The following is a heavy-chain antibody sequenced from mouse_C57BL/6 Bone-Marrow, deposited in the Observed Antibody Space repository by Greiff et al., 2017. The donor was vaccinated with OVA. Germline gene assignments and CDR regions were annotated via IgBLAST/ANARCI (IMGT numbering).Heavy chain of an antibody. CDR3: ARGRLLRTWFAY. Sequence: QVQLKESGAELVRPGASVKLSCKASGYTFTDYYINWVKQRPGQGLEWIARIYPGSGNTYYNEKFKGKATLTAEKSSSTAYMQLSSLTSEDSAVYVCARGRLLRTWFAYWGQGTLVTVSA. CDR1: GYTFTDYY. V-gene: IGHV1-76*01. CDR2: IYPGSGNT. D-gene: IGHD1-1*01. J-gene: IGHJ3*01.